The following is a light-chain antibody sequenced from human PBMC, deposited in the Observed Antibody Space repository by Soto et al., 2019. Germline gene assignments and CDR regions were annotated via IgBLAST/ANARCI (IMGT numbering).Light chain of an antibody. V-gene: IGKV3-20*01. J-gene: IGKJ1*01. CDR3: QQCGSSPWT. CDR2: AAS. CDR1: QSVSSYY. Sequence: EIVMTQSRATLSVSPGERPTLSCRASQSVSSYYLAWYQQKPGQAPRPLIYAASSRATGIPDRFSGGGAGTDFTLTISRLEPEDFAVYYCQQCGSSPWTFGQGTKVDI.